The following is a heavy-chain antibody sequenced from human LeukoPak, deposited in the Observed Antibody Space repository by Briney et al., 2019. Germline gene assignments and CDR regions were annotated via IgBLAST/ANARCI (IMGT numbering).Heavy chain of an antibody. Sequence: HPGGSLRLSCAASGFTLSNHWMIWVRQAPGKGLECVANIKQDGIEKYYLDSVKGRFTISRDNAKNSVYLQMNSLRVEDTAVYYCAKDFGIAAYYYGMDVWGQGTTVTVSS. CDR2: IKQDGIEK. D-gene: IGHD6-13*01. CDR1: GFTLSNHW. J-gene: IGHJ6*02. V-gene: IGHV3-7*01. CDR3: AKDFGIAAYYYGMDV.